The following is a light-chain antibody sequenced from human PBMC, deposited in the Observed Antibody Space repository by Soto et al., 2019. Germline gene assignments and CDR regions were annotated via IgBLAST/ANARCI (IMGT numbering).Light chain of an antibody. Sequence: EIVMTQSPATLSVSPGERATLSCRASQSVSSNLAWYQQKPGQAPRLLIYAASTRATGIPARFSGSGSGTEFTLTISSLQSEDFAVYYCQQYNNWPLTFGGGTTVEI. CDR2: AAS. CDR3: QQYNNWPLT. CDR1: QSVSSN. V-gene: IGKV3-15*01. J-gene: IGKJ4*01.